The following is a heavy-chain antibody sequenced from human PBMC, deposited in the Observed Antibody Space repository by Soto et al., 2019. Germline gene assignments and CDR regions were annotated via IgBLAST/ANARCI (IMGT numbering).Heavy chain of an antibody. CDR1: GGSISSYY. Sequence: QVQLQESGPGLVKPSETLSLTCTVSGGSISSYYWSWIRQPPGKGLEWSGYIYYSGSTNYNPSLKSRVTISVDTSKNPFSLKLSSVTAADTAVYYCARGYDSSGYHTDYWGQGTLVTVSS. V-gene: IGHV4-59*01. CDR3: ARGYDSSGYHTDY. J-gene: IGHJ4*02. D-gene: IGHD3-22*01. CDR2: IYYSGST.